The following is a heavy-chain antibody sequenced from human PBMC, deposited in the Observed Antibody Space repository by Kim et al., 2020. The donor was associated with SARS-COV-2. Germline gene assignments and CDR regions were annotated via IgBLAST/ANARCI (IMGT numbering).Heavy chain of an antibody. V-gene: IGHV1-2*02. CDR1: GYTFTGYY. CDR2: INPNSGGT. Sequence: ASVKVSCKASGYTFTGYYMHWVRQAPGQGLEWMGWINPNSGGTNYAQKFQGRVTMTRDTSISTANMELSRLRSDDTAVYYCARGFGFGEWGWFDPWGQGTLVTVSS. CDR3: ARGFGFGEWGWFDP. D-gene: IGHD3-10*01. J-gene: IGHJ5*02.